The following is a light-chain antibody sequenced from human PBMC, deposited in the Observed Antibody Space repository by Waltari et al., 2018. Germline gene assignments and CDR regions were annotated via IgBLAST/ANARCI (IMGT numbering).Light chain of an antibody. J-gene: IGKJ1*01. CDR2: WAS. CDR3: QQYYRSRT. CDR1: QSIFYSSNDNNY. V-gene: IGKV4-1*01. Sequence: IVMTQSPDSLAVSLGERATINCKSSQSIFYSSNDNNYLAWYQQKPGQPPKLLISWASTRESGVPDRFSGGGSGTDFTLTISSLQAEDVAVYYCQQYYRSRTFGQGTKVEIK.